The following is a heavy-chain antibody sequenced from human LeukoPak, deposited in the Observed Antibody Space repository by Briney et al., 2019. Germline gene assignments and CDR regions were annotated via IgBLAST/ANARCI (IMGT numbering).Heavy chain of an antibody. J-gene: IGHJ4*02. Sequence: PGGSLRLSCAASGFTFSSYGMNWVRQAPGKGLEWVSSISSSSSYIYYADSVRGRFTISRDNSKNTLYLQMNSLRAEDTAIYYCAKDLVTGSLDYWGQGTLVTVSS. CDR2: ISSSSSYI. CDR3: AKDLVTGSLDY. V-gene: IGHV3-21*04. D-gene: IGHD3-10*01. CDR1: GFTFSSYG.